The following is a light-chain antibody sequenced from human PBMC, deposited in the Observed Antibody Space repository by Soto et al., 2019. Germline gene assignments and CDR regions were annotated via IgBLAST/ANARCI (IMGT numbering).Light chain of an antibody. V-gene: IGLV2-14*01. CDR2: EVS. CDR1: SSDVGGYNY. Sequence: QSALTQPASVSVSPGQSTTIACTGTSSDVGGYNYVSWYQQHPGKAPKLMIYEVSHRPSGVSNHFSGSKSGNTASLTISGLQAEDEADYYCSSYTSSSTLVFGGGTKLTVL. J-gene: IGLJ2*01. CDR3: SSYTSSSTLV.